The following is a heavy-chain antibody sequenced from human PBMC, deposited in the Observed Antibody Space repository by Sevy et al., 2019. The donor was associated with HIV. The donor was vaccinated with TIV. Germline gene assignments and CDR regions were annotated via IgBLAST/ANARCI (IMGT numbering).Heavy chain of an antibody. CDR3: AKDLYYGSGSLKGAFDY. J-gene: IGHJ4*02. D-gene: IGHD3-10*01. V-gene: IGHV3-30-3*01. Sequence: GGSLRLSCAASGFAFSSHAMHWVRQAPGKGLEWVAVISYEGTETFYAASVEGRFTISRDNSKNMLSLQINSLRPEDTAVYFCAKDLYYGSGSLKGAFDYWGQGTLVTVSS. CDR1: GFAFSSHA. CDR2: ISYEGTET.